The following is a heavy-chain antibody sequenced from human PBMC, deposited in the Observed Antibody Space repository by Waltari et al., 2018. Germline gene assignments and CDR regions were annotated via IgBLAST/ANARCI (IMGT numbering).Heavy chain of an antibody. V-gene: IGHV4-39*07. D-gene: IGHD6-13*01. CDR3: ASTVLVLIDY. J-gene: IGHJ4*02. CDR1: GGSISSSSYY. CDR2: IYYSGST. Sequence: QLQLQESGPGLVKPSETLSLTCTVSGGSISSSSYYWGWIRQPPGKGLEWIGSIYYSGSTYYNPSLKSRVTISVDTTKNQFSLKLSSVTAADTAVYYCASTVLVLIDYWGQGTLVTVSS.